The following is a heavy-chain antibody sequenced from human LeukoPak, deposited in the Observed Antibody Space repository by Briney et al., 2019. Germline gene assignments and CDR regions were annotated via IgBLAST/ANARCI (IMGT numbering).Heavy chain of an antibody. CDR2: IFHTGHT. CDR1: GGSISSGDYP. CDR3: ARGFYGSGSQFDY. Sequence: PSQTLSLTCAVFGGSISSGDYPWSWIRQPPGKGLEWIGYIFHTGHTSYNPSLKSRVTMSVDMSKNQLSLKLSSVTAADTAVYYCARGFYGSGSQFDYWGQGTLVTVSS. J-gene: IGHJ4*02. V-gene: IGHV4-30-2*01. D-gene: IGHD3-10*01.